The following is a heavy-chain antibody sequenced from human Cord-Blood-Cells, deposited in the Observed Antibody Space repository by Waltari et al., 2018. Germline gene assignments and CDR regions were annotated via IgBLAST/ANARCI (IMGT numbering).Heavy chain of an antibody. D-gene: IGHD1-26*01. Sequence: QVQLVESGGGVVQPGRSLRLSCAAPGFTFSSYAMHWVRQAPGKGLEWVAVISYDGSNKYYADSVKGRFTISRDNSKNTLYLQMNSLRAEDTAVYYCARVLKAGSGYGMDVWGQGTTVTVSS. V-gene: IGHV3-30*04. J-gene: IGHJ6*02. CDR1: GFTFSSYA. CDR3: ARVLKAGSGYGMDV. CDR2: ISYDGSNK.